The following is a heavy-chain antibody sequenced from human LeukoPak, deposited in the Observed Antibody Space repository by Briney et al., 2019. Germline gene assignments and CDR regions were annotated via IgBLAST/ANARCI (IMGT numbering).Heavy chain of an antibody. CDR3: AKDRPITIHWYFDL. CDR2: ISDSGGST. D-gene: IGHD3-9*01. Sequence: PGRSLRLSCAASGFTFSSYAMSWVRQAPGKGLEWVSVISDSGGSTYYADSVKGRFTISRDNSKNTLYLQMNSLRAEDTAVYYCAKDRPITIHWYFDLWGRGTLVTVSS. V-gene: IGHV3-23*01. CDR1: GFTFSSYA. J-gene: IGHJ2*01.